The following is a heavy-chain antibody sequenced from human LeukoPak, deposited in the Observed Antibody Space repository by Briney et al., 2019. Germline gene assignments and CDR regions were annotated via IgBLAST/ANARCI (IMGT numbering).Heavy chain of an antibody. V-gene: IGHV4-59*01. Sequence: SETLSLTCTVSGGSISSYYWSWIRQPPGKGLEWIGYIYYSGSTNYNPSLKSRVTISVDTSKNQFSLKLSSVTAADTAVYYCASKQLVSTPAGFDLWGRGTLVTVSS. D-gene: IGHD6-6*01. CDR1: GGSISSYY. CDR2: IYYSGST. J-gene: IGHJ2*01. CDR3: ASKQLVSTPAGFDL.